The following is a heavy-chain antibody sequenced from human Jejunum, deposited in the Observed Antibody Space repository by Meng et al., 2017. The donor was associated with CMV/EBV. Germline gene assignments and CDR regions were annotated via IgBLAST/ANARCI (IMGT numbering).Heavy chain of an antibody. CDR2: IKRKSDSYAT. D-gene: IGHD2-8*02. CDR3: ARATVYSDVYCVDY. J-gene: IGHJ4*02. V-gene: IGHV3-72*01. Sequence: SGLSLRDQFMHWVRQAPGKGLEWVGRIKRKSDSYATEYAGSVKGRFTISRDDSKNSLYLQMNSLTIEDTAVYYCARATVYSDVYCVDYWGQGTLVTVSS. CDR1: GLSLRDQF.